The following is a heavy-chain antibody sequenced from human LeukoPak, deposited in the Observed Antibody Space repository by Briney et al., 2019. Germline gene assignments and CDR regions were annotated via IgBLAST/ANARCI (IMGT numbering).Heavy chain of an antibody. D-gene: IGHD3-22*01. J-gene: IGHJ4*02. CDR3: ARDYDSSGYSVPNYFDY. V-gene: IGHV3-23*01. CDR1: GFTFRTYA. CDR2: IKSSGYST. Sequence: GGSLKLSCAASGFTFRTYAMSWVRQAPGKGLEWVSAIKSSGYSTHYADSVKGRFTISRDNAKNSLYLQMNSLRAEDTAVYYCARDYDSSGYSVPNYFDYWGQGTLVTVSS.